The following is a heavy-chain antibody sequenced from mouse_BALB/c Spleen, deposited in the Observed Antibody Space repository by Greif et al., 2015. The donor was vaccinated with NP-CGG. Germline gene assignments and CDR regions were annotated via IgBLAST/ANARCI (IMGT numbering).Heavy chain of an antibody. CDR1: GFNIKDYY. CDR3: ARDFDY. CDR2: IDPENGNT. Sequence: VQLKESGAELVRPGALVKLSCKASGFNIKDYYMHWVKQRPEQGLEWIGWIDPENGNTIYDPKFQGKASITADTSSNTASLQLSGLTSEDTAVYCCARDFDYWGQDTTLTVSS. V-gene: IGHV14-1*02. J-gene: IGHJ2*01.